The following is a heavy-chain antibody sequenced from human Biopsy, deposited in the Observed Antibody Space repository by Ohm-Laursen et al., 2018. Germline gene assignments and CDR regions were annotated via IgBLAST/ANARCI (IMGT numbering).Heavy chain of an antibody. V-gene: IGHV1-2*02. Sequence: SSVKVSCKATGYTFTGYYLHWVRQAPGQGLEWMGWINPDNGGTIHAQKFQGRVTVTRDTSISTAYVEVTSLRSDDTAVYYCVRSRAGGATWGMDVWGQGTTVTVSS. CDR1: GYTFTGYY. D-gene: IGHD3-16*01. CDR3: VRSRAGGATWGMDV. CDR2: INPDNGGT. J-gene: IGHJ6*02.